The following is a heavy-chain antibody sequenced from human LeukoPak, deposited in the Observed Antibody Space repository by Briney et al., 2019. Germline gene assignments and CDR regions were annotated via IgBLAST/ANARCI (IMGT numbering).Heavy chain of an antibody. CDR2: INWNGGST. D-gene: IGHD3-10*01. Sequence: GGSLRLSCAASGFTFSNYAMSWVRQAPGKGLEWVSGINWNGGSTGYADSVKGRFTISRDNAKNSLYLQMNSLRAEDTALYYCGRDDGSGSLDYWGQGTLVTVSS. CDR3: GRDDGSGSLDY. V-gene: IGHV3-20*04. J-gene: IGHJ4*02. CDR1: GFTFSNYA.